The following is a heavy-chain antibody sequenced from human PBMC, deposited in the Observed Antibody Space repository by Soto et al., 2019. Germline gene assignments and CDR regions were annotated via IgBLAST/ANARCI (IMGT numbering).Heavy chain of an antibody. J-gene: IGHJ6*02. D-gene: IGHD1-20*01. Sequence: PGGSLRLSCAASGFTVSSNYMSWVRQAPGKGLEWVSVIYSGGSTYYADSVKGRFTISRDNSKYTLYPQMNSLRAEDTAVYYCARMYNWNYYGMDVWDPGTTVTVSS. CDR1: GFTVSSNY. V-gene: IGHV3-53*01. CDR3: ARMYNWNYYGMDV. CDR2: IYSGGST.